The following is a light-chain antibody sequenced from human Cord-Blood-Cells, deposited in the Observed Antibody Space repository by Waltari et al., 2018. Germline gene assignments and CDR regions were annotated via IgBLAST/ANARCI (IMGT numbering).Light chain of an antibody. CDR2: EGS. V-gene: IGLV2-23*01. CDR3: CSYAGSSTWV. CDR1: SSDVGSYTL. J-gene: IGLJ3*02. Sequence: QSALTQPASVSGSPGQPIAIPCTGTSSDVGSYTLLSWYQQHPGKAPKLMIYEGSKRPSGVSNRFSGSKSGNTASLTISGLQAEDEADYYCCSYAGSSTWVFGGGTKLTVL.